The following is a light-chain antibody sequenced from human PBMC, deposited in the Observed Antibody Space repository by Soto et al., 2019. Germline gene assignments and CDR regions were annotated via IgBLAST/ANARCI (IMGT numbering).Light chain of an antibody. CDR3: ISYTSSSTRV. V-gene: IGLV2-14*01. Sequence: QSALTQPASVSGSPGQSITISCTGTSSDVGGYNYVSWYQQHPGKAPKLMIYEVSNRPSGVSNRFPGSKSANTASLTISGLQAEDEADYYCISYTSSSTRVFGGGTKLTLL. J-gene: IGLJ3*02. CDR2: EVS. CDR1: SSDVGGYNY.